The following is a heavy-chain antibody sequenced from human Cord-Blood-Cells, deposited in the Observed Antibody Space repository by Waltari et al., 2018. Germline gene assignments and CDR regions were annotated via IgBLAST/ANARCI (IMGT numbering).Heavy chain of an antibody. CDR3: ARERGYYDY. CDR2: IIPSLGIV. V-gene: IGHV1-69*08. Sequence: QVQLVQSGAEVKQPGSAVKVSCQASGGTFSSYTISWVRQAPGQGLEGMGRIIPSLGIVNYAQKFQGRVTITADKSTSTAYMELSSLRSEDTAVYYWARERGYYDYWGQGTLVTVSS. J-gene: IGHJ4*02. CDR1: GGTFSSYT. D-gene: IGHD3-10*01.